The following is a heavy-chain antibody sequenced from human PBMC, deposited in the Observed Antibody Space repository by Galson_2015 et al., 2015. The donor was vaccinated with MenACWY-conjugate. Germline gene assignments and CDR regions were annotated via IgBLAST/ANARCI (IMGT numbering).Heavy chain of an antibody. J-gene: IGHJ4*02. CDR3: ARGVNLASMAGY. Sequence: TCTVFGASITSNYWSWIRQPPGKGLEWIGYMYYSGSANYNPSLKSRVTISVDTSKNQFSLTMTSVTAADTAVYYCARGVNLASMAGYWGQGTLVTVSS. CDR1: GASITSNY. CDR2: MYYSGSA. D-gene: IGHD3-3*02. V-gene: IGHV4-59*01.